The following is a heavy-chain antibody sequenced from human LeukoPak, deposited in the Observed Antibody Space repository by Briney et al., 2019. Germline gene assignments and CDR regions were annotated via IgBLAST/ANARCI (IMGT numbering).Heavy chain of an antibody. J-gene: IGHJ4*02. Sequence: GESLRLSCAASGFTFSSYWMHWVRQGPGKGLVWVSRISSDGSSTGYADSVKGRFTISRDNTKNTLYLQMNSLRAEDTAVYYCAKGSSGWDFDYWGQGTLVTVSS. CDR3: AKGSSGWDFDY. V-gene: IGHV3-74*01. CDR1: GFTFSSYW. D-gene: IGHD6-19*01. CDR2: ISSDGSST.